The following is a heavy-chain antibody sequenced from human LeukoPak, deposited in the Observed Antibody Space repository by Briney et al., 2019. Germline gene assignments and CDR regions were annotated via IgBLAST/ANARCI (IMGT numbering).Heavy chain of an antibody. V-gene: IGHV3-23*01. D-gene: IGHD4-23*01. CDR1: GFTFSGYA. CDR2: IGGSGGTT. J-gene: IGHJ4*02. Sequence: PGGSLRLSCAASGFTFSGYAMSWVRQAPGKGLEWVSGIGGSGGTTYYADSVKGRFTISRDNSKNTLYLQMNSLRAEDTAVYYCAKGRGATVVANFDYWGQGTLVTVSS. CDR3: AKGRGATVVANFDY.